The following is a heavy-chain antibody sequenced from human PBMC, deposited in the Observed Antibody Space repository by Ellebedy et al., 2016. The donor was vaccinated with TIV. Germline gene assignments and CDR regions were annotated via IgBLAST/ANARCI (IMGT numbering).Heavy chain of an antibody. J-gene: IGHJ3*02. CDR2: ISSTGITI. CDR1: GFTFSNNS. V-gene: IGHV3-48*04. CDR3: ASGAYDI. Sequence: PGGSLRLSCAASGFTFSNNSMNWVRQAPGKGLEWVSYISSTGITIYYADSVKGRFTISRDNAKISLYLQMNSLTAEDTAVYYCASGAYDIWGQGTMVTVSS.